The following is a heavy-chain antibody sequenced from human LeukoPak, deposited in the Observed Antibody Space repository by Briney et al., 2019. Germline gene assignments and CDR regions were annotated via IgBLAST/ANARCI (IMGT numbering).Heavy chain of an antibody. J-gene: IGHJ4*02. V-gene: IGHV1-46*01. CDR2: INPSGGST. Sequence: ASVKVSCKASGYTFTSYYMHWVRQAPGQGLEWMGIINPSGGSTSYAQKFRGRVTMTRDMSTSTVYMEPSSLRSEDTAVYYCARAPRYDSSGYYYILDYWGQGTLVTVSS. CDR3: ARAPRYDSSGYYYILDY. CDR1: GYTFTSYY. D-gene: IGHD3-22*01.